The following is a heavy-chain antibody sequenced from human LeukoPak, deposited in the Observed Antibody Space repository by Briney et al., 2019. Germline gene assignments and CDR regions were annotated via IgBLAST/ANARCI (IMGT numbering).Heavy chain of an antibody. CDR2: INHSGST. D-gene: IGHD2-2*01. V-gene: IGHV4-34*01. CDR1: GGSFGGYY. J-gene: IGHJ4*02. CDR3: ARGTLGYCSSTSCYRNYFDY. Sequence: SETLSLTCAVYGGSFGGYYWSWIRQPPGKGLEWIGEINHSGSTNYNPSLKSRVTISVDTSKNQFSLKLSSVTAADTAVYYCARGTLGYCSSTSCYRNYFDYWGQGTLVTVSS.